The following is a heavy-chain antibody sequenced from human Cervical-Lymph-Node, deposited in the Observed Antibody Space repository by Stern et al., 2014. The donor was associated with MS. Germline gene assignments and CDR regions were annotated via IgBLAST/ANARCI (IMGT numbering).Heavy chain of an antibody. J-gene: IGHJ4*02. V-gene: IGHV5-51*03. D-gene: IGHD3-16*02. CDR3: ARYEYDYVWGSYPYFDY. CDR2: IYPGDSDT. Sequence: VQLMQSGAEVKKPGESLKISCKGSGYSFTSYWIGWVRQMPGKGLEWMGIIYPGDSDTRYSPSFQGQVTISADKSISTAYLQWSSLKASDTAMYYCARYEYDYVWGSYPYFDYWGQGTLVTVSS. CDR1: GYSFTSYW.